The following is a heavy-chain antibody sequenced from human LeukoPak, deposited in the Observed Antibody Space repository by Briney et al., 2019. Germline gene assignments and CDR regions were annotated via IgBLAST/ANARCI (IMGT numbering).Heavy chain of an antibody. Sequence: ASVKVSCKASGYTFTSYDINWVRQATGQGLEWMGWMNPNSGNTGYAQKFQSRVTMTRNTSISTAYMELSSLRSEDTAVYYCAREVRGVLKLFDYWGQGTLVTVSS. D-gene: IGHD3-10*01. CDR1: GYTFTSYD. J-gene: IGHJ4*02. V-gene: IGHV1-8*01. CDR2: MNPNSGNT. CDR3: AREVRGVLKLFDY.